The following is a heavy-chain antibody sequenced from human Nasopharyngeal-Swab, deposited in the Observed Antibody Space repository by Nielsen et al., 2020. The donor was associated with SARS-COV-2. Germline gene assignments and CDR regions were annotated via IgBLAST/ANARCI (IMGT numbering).Heavy chain of an antibody. Sequence: GESLKISCAASGFIVSNTYLSWVRQAPGKGLEWVSLIYSGGNTYYADSVKGRFTISRDTSKNTLYLQMNSLRAEDTAVYYCARDYPGIGWFDPWGQGTLVTVSS. CDR3: ARDYPGIGWFDP. CDR2: IYSGGNT. V-gene: IGHV3-66*01. D-gene: IGHD3-10*01. J-gene: IGHJ5*02. CDR1: GFIVSNTY.